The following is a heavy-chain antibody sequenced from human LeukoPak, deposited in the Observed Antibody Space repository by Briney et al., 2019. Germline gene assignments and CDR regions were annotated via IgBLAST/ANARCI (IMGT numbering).Heavy chain of an antibody. CDR2: ITGSGGDT. CDR1: GFTFSSYA. Sequence: GGSLRLSCAASGFTFSSYAMNWARQAPGKGLEWVSTITGSGGDTYYADSVKGRFTISRDNSKNTLYLQMNSLRAEDTAVYYCAKGKGGDYVLDAFDIWGQGTMVTVPS. CDR3: AKGKGGDYVLDAFDI. D-gene: IGHD4-17*01. J-gene: IGHJ3*02. V-gene: IGHV3-23*01.